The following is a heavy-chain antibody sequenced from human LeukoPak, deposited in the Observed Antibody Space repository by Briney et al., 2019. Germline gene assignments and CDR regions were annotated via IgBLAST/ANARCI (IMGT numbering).Heavy chain of an antibody. D-gene: IGHD1-14*01. CDR3: ARERTTWWEPQREKQGLDV. J-gene: IGHJ6*02. Sequence: GGSLRLSCAASGFPFSTYSMNWVHQAPGKGLEWVSYISSSTSTIYYADSVKGRFTISRDNAKNSLYLQMNSLRDEDTAVYYCARERTTWWEPQREKQGLDVWGQGTTVTVSS. CDR1: GFPFSTYS. V-gene: IGHV3-48*02. CDR2: ISSSTSTI.